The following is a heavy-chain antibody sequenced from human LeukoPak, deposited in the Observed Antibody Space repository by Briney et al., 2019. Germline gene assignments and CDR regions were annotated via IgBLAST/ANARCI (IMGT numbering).Heavy chain of an antibody. CDR3: ARDRVGATDYFDY. CDR2: IYHSGST. V-gene: IGHV4-30-2*01. Sequence: PSQTLSLTCAVSGGSISSGGYSWSWIRQPPGKGLEWIGYIYHSGSTYYNPSLKSRVTISVDRSKNQFSLKLSSVTAADTAVYYCARDRVGATDYFDYWGQGTLVTVSS. J-gene: IGHJ4*02. CDR1: GGSISSGGYS. D-gene: IGHD1-26*01.